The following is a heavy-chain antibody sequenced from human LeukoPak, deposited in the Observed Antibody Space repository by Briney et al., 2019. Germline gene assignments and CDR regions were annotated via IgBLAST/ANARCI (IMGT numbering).Heavy chain of an antibody. J-gene: IGHJ6*03. Sequence: GGSLRLSCAASGFTFSSYGMHWVRQAPGKGLEWVAFIRYDGSNKYYADSVKGRFTISRDNSKNTLYLQMNSLSAEDTAVYYCAKEPYYYDSSRPGSYYYMDVWGKGTTVTVSS. D-gene: IGHD3-22*01. CDR3: AKEPYYYDSSRPGSYYYMDV. CDR1: GFTFSSYG. CDR2: IRYDGSNK. V-gene: IGHV3-30*02.